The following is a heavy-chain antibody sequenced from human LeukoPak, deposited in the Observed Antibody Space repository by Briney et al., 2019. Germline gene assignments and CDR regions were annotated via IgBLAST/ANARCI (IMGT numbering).Heavy chain of an antibody. CDR1: GFTFSSYA. J-gene: IGHJ4*02. CDR3: AKGGYSAFDS. Sequence: GGSLRLSCAASGFTFSSYAMSWVRQAPGKGLVWVSLIKSDVTSTTYADSVRGRFTISRDNAKNTLFLQMNSLRAEDTAVYYCAKGGYSAFDSWGQGTLVTVSS. D-gene: IGHD5-12*01. CDR2: IKSDVTST. V-gene: IGHV3-74*01.